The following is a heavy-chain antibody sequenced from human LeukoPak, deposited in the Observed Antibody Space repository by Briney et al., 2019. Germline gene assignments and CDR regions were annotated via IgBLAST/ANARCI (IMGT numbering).Heavy chain of an antibody. CDR3: ARISGLVRGVIMNSY. CDR1: GFTVSSNY. J-gene: IGHJ4*02. D-gene: IGHD3-10*01. CDR2: IYSGGST. Sequence: GGSLRLSCAASGFTVSSNYMSWVRQAPGKGLEWVSVIYSGGSTYYADSVKGRFTISRDNSKNTLYLRMNSLRAEDTAVYYCARISGLVRGVIMNSYWGQGTLVTVSS. V-gene: IGHV3-53*01.